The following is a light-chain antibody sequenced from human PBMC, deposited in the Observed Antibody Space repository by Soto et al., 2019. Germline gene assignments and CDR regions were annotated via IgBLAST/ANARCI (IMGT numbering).Light chain of an antibody. CDR1: QSVSGW. J-gene: IGKJ1*01. CDR2: DAS. CDR3: QQYDTFPGT. Sequence: DIQVTQSASTLSASLGDTGTVTCPASQSVSGWLAWYQQKPGEDPKXXXYDASALPRGVPSRFSGSGSGTTFTLTIASLQTDDSATPYCQQYDTFPGTFGPGTQVDI. V-gene: IGKV1-5*01.